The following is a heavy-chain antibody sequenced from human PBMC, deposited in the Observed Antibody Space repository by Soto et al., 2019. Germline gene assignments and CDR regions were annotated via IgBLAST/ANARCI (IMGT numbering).Heavy chain of an antibody. CDR2: IYYSGST. V-gene: IGHV4-30-4*01. CDR1: GGSIRSGDYY. CDR3: ARDRNYAFYYYYGMDV. D-gene: IGHD4-4*01. J-gene: IGHJ6*02. Sequence: SETLSLTCTVSGGSIRSGDYYLSWIRQPPGKGLEWIGYIYYSGSTYYNPSLKSRVTISVDTSKNQFSLKLSSVTAADTAVYYCARDRNYAFYYYYGMDVWGQGTTVTVSS.